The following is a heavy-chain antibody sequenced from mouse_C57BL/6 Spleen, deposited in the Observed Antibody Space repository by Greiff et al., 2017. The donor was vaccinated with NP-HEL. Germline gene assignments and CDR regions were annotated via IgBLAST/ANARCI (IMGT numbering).Heavy chain of an antibody. V-gene: IGHV2-9-1*01. Sequence: QVQLKQSGPGLVAPSQSLSITCTVSGFSLTSYAISWVRQPPGKGLEWLGVIWTGGGTNYNSALKSRLSISKDNSKSQVFLKMNSLQTDDTARYYCARYDYDERDYAMDYWGQGTSVTVSS. CDR1: GFSLTSYA. D-gene: IGHD2-4*01. CDR3: ARYDYDERDYAMDY. J-gene: IGHJ4*01. CDR2: IWTGGGT.